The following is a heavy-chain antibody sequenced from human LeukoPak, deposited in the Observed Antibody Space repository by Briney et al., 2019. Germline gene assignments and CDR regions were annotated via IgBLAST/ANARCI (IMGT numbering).Heavy chain of an antibody. D-gene: IGHD2-15*01. J-gene: IGHJ5*02. V-gene: IGHV1-46*01. CDR3: ARRYCSVSSCYSNWFGP. Sequence: ASVKVSCKASGYTFTRYFMHWVRQAPGQGLEWMGIINPSGGSTTYAQKFQGRVTLTRDTSTSTVYMELSSLGSEDTAVYYCARRYCSVSSCYSNWFGPWGQGALVTVSS. CDR1: GYTFTRYF. CDR2: INPSGGST.